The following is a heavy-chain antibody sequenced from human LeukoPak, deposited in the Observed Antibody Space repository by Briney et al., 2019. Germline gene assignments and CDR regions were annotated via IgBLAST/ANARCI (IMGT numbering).Heavy chain of an antibody. CDR1: GFSFSTSW. Sequence: GGSLRLSCAASGFSFSTSWMDWVRQAPGKGLEWVANIKPDGSEKYYVDSVKGRFTNSIDNAKNSMCLHMNILRAEDTAVYFSSRSLNSWGQGTLVTVSS. CDR3: SRSLNS. CDR2: IKPDGSEK. J-gene: IGHJ4*02. V-gene: IGHV3-7*01.